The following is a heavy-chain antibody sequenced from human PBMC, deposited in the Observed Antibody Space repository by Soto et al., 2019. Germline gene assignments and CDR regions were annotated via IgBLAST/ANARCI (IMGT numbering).Heavy chain of an antibody. CDR2: IIPIFGTA. CDR1: GGTFSSYA. V-gene: IGHV1-69*13. D-gene: IGHD2-15*01. Sequence: GASVKVSCKASGGTFSSYAISWVRQAPGQGLEWMGGIIPIFGTANYAQKFQGRVTITADESTSTAYMELSSLRSEDTAVYYCARGYFQGYCSGGSCYPKHYYYGMDVWGQGTTVTVSS. J-gene: IGHJ6*02. CDR3: ARGYFQGYCSGGSCYPKHYYYGMDV.